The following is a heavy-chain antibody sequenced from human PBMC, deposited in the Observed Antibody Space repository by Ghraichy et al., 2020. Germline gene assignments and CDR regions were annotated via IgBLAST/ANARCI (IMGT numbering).Heavy chain of an antibody. Sequence: GESLNISCTASGFTFGDYAMSWFRQAPGKGLEWVGFIRSKAYGGTTEYAASVKGRFTISRDDSKSIAYLQMNSLKTEDTAVYYCTRGNYDILTGYYSYYFDYWGQGTLVTVSS. CDR2: IRSKAYGGTT. CDR3: TRGNYDILTGYYSYYFDY. V-gene: IGHV3-49*03. D-gene: IGHD3-9*01. J-gene: IGHJ4*02. CDR1: GFTFGDYA.